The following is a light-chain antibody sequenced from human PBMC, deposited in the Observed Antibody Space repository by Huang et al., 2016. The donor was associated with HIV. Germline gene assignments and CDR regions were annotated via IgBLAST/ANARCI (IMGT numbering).Light chain of an antibody. V-gene: IGKV3-15*01. Sequence: DTVMTQSPATLSVSPGERATLSCRASQSVHTNLAWYQQKPGQAPRLLIFGASTRATGVPARFSGSGSGTEFTLTISSLQSEDFAVYSCHQYNYWPPAFGGGTKVEIK. CDR2: GAS. CDR1: QSVHTN. J-gene: IGKJ4*01. CDR3: HQYNYWPPA.